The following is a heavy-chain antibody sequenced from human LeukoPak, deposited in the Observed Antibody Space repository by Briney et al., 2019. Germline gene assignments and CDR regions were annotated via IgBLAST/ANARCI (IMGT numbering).Heavy chain of an antibody. CDR3: ASWSVPKRDGYF. J-gene: IGHJ4*02. V-gene: IGHV3-74*01. Sequence: PGGSLRLSCTVSGVTFSTSWMNWVRQAPGKGLVWVSRINSDGRNTVYADSVKGRFTISRDNAENTLYLQMNSLRAGNTAVYYCASWSVPKRDGYFWGQGTLVTVSS. D-gene: IGHD4-17*01. CDR2: INSDGRNT. CDR1: GVTFSTSW.